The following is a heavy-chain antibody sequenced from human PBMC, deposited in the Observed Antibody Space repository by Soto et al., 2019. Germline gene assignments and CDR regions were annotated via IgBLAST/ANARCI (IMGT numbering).Heavy chain of an antibody. CDR1: GFTFSSYA. CDR3: AKDIAAAGTNY. Sequence: HRGGSLRLSCAASGFTFSSYAMSWVRQAPGKGLEWVSAISGSGGSTYYADSVKGRFTISRDNSKNTLYLQMNSLRAEDTAVYYCAKDIAAAGTNYWGQGTLVTVSS. D-gene: IGHD6-13*01. CDR2: ISGSGGST. J-gene: IGHJ4*02. V-gene: IGHV3-23*01.